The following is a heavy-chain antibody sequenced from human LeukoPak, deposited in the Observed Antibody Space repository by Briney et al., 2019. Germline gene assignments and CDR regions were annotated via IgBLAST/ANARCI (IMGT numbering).Heavy chain of an antibody. V-gene: IGHV4-39*01. J-gene: IGHJ4*02. CDR2: IYYSGNT. CDR1: GGSISSSDYY. D-gene: IGHD6-6*01. Sequence: SETLSLTCTVSGGSISSSDYYWGWIRQPPGKGLEWIGSIYYSGNTYYNPSLKGRVTISVDTSKNQFSMRLSSVTAADTAVYYCAGAYSSSSGFDYWGQGTLVTVSS. CDR3: AGAYSSSSGFDY.